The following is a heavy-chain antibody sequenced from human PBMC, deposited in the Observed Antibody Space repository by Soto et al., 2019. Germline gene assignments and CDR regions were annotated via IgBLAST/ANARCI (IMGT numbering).Heavy chain of an antibody. Sequence: EVQLVESGGGLVQPGGSLRLSCAASGFTFSSYWMHWVRQAPGKGLVWVSRINRDGSNTNYADSVKGRFTISRDNAKNTLYLQMNSLRAEATAVYYCPREPATRSDWDYWGQGTLVTVSS. V-gene: IGHV3-74*01. CDR2: INRDGSNT. D-gene: IGHD2-21*01. CDR1: GFTFSSYW. CDR3: PREPATRSDWDY. J-gene: IGHJ4*02.